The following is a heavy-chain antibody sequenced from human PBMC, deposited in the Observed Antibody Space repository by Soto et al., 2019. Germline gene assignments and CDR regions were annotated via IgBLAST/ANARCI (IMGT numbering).Heavy chain of an antibody. Sequence: ASVKVSCKASGDTFTSYSFTWVRQAPGQGLEWMGWISANNGNTNYAQKVQGRVTMTTDTSTSTVYMELRSLRSDDTAVYYRARVVYSSSKGNWFDPWGQGTPVTVSS. D-gene: IGHD6-13*01. V-gene: IGHV1-18*01. CDR2: ISANNGNT. CDR1: GDTFTSYS. CDR3: ARVVYSSSKGNWFDP. J-gene: IGHJ5*02.